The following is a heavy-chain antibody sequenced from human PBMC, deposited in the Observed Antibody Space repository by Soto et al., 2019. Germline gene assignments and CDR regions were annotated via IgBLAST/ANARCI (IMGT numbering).Heavy chain of an antibody. J-gene: IGHJ3*02. V-gene: IGHV4-59*01. CDR2: IYSSGTI. D-gene: IGHD4-17*01. CDR1: VGSITRYF. CDR3: ATDYGDYVGAFDI. Sequence: PAETLSLACTVSVGSITRYFWSWIRQSPGKGLEWIIHIYSSGTINYNPSLKSRVTISRDMSKNQFSLKLRSVTAADTALYYCATDYGDYVGAFDIWGQGTMVTVSS.